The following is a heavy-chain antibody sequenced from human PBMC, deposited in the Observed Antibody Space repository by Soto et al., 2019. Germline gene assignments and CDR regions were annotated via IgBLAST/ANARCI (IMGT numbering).Heavy chain of an antibody. Sequence: QAQLVESGGGVVQPGRSLRLSCAASGFTFSSYGMHWVRQAPGTWLEWVAVISYDGGLQHYADSVKGRFTISRDNSKNMVLMPMNNLRAEDQAVYYCVSDRGYGHASVPFSWGQGTLVGVSS. D-gene: IGHD5-18*01. J-gene: IGHJ5*02. CDR3: VSDRGYGHASVPFS. CDR1: GFTFSSYG. CDR2: ISYDGGLQ. V-gene: IGHV3-30*03.